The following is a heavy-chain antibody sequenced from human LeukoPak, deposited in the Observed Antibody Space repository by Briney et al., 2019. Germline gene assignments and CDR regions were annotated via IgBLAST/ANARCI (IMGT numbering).Heavy chain of an antibody. V-gene: IGHV3-23*01. J-gene: IGHJ4*02. CDR2: IGGRTDTT. CDR1: GFTFSIYA. Sequence: PGGSLRLSCAASGFTFSIYAMSWVRQAPGKGLGWVSAIGGRTDTTYYADSVKGRFTISRDNSKNTLFLQMNSLRAEDTAVYYCVTEGGPPIERYWGQGTLVTVSS. CDR3: VTEGGPPIERY. D-gene: IGHD2-15*01.